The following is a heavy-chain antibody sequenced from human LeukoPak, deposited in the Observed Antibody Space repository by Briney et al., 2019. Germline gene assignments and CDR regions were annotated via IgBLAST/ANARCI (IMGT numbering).Heavy chain of an antibody. Sequence: PSETLSLTCTVSGGSISSSSYYWGWIRQPPGKGLEWIGSIYYSGSTYYNPSLKSRVTISVDTSKNQFSLKLSSVTAADTAVYYCARDRRNSSGRHNQPGCWFDPWGQGTLVTVSS. V-gene: IGHV4-39*07. J-gene: IGHJ5*02. CDR2: IYYSGST. CDR3: ARDRRNSSGRHNQPGCWFDP. CDR1: GGSISSSSYY. D-gene: IGHD6-19*01.